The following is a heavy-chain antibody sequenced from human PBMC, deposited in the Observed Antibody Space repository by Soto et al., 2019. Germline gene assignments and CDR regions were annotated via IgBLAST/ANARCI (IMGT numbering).Heavy chain of an antibody. V-gene: IGHV3-48*01. CDR1: GFTVGSYI. CDR3: TRTVTTTRIYDY. J-gene: IGHJ4*02. Sequence: GGSLRLSCAASGFTVGSYIMNCVRQAPGKGLEWVSDISSSSSTIYYADSVKGRFTISRDNAKNSLHLQMNSLRAEDTAVYYCTRTVTTTRIYDYWGQGTLVTVSS. D-gene: IGHD4-17*01. CDR2: ISSSSSTI.